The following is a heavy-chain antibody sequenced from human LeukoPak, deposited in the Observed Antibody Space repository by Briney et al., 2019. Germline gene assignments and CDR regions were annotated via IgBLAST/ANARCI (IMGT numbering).Heavy chain of an antibody. CDR3: AAELGYYDSSGYYYAYFDY. D-gene: IGHD3-22*01. V-gene: IGHV4-34*01. CDR2: INHSGST. Sequence: SETLSLTCAAYGGSFSGYYWSWIRQPPGKGLEWIGEINHSGSTNYNPSLKSRVTISVDTSKNQFSLKLSSVTAADTAVYYCAAELGYYDSSGYYYAYFDYWGQGTLVTVSS. J-gene: IGHJ4*02. CDR1: GGSFSGYY.